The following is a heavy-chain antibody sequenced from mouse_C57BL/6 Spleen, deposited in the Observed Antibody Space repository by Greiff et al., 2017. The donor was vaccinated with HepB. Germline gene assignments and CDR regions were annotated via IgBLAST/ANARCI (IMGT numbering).Heavy chain of an antibody. CDR3: ARLERYGNERGYAMDY. Sequence: VQLKESGPELVKPGASVKISCKASGYSFTDYNMNWVKQSNGKSLEWIGVINPNYGTTSYNQKFKGKATLTVDQSSSTAYMQRNSLTSEDSAVYYCARLERYGNERGYAMDYWGQGTSVTVSS. V-gene: IGHV1-39*01. D-gene: IGHD2-10*02. CDR2: INPNYGTT. J-gene: IGHJ4*01. CDR1: GYSFTDYN.